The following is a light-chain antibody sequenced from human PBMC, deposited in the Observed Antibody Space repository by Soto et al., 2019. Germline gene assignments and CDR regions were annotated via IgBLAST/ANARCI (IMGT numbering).Light chain of an antibody. CDR1: SSDVGGYNY. CDR2: EVN. V-gene: IGLV2-8*01. Sequence: QSALTQPPSASGSPGQSLTISCTGTSSDVGGYNYVFWYQHHPGKAPKLMIYEVNKRPSGVPDRFSGSKSGNTASLTVSGLQAEDEADYYCSSYAGSDIFVFGGGTKLTVL. J-gene: IGLJ2*01. CDR3: SSYAGSDIFV.